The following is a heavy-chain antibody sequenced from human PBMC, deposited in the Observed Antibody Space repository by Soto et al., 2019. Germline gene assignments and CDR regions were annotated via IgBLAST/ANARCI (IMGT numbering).Heavy chain of an antibody. V-gene: IGHV3-30*03. CDR3: ARPSTSGRTAYYYGMDV. J-gene: IGHJ6*02. Sequence: PGGSLRLSCAASGFTFSDYGLHWVCQAPGKGLEWVAVIAFDGINTYYTDSVKGRFTISKDDSRNALFLDMNSLRTEDTAVYYCARPSTSGRTAYYYGMDVWGQGTTVTVSS. CDR1: GFTFSDYG. D-gene: IGHD6-19*01. CDR2: IAFDGINT.